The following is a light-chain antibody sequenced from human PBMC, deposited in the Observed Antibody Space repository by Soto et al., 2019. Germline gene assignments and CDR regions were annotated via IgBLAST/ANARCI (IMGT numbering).Light chain of an antibody. Sequence: QPVLTQPPSASGTPGQRVTISCSGSSSNIGRNSVHWYQQVSGTAPKLLIYSNNQRPSGVPDRFSGSKSGTSASLAISGLQSEDEADYYCATWDDSLNGWVFGGGTKVTVL. V-gene: IGLV1-44*01. J-gene: IGLJ3*02. CDR3: ATWDDSLNGWV. CDR2: SNN. CDR1: SSNIGRNS.